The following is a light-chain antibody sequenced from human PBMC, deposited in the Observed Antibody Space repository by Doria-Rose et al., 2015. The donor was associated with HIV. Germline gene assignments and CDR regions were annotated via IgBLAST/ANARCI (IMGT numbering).Light chain of an antibody. J-gene: IGKJ1*01. Sequence: DRLTITCQASQDISNYLNWYQQKPGKAPKLLIYDASNLERGVPSRFSGSGSGTDFTFTISGLQPGDFATYYCQQTYSSPPWTFGQGTKVEMK. CDR3: QQTYSSPPWT. CDR2: DAS. CDR1: QDISNY. V-gene: IGKV1-39*01.